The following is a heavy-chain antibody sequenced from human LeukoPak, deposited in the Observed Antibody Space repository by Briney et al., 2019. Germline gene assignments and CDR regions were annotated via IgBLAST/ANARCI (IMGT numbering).Heavy chain of an antibody. D-gene: IGHD1-1*01. CDR3: ASDGRVPYYYYYMDV. J-gene: IGHJ6*03. CDR2: IYDSGST. V-gene: IGHV4-38-2*02. CDR1: GYSISSGYY. Sequence: SETLSLTCTVSGYSISSGYYWGWIRQPPGKGLEWIGSIYDSGSTYYNRSLKSRVTISVDTSKNQFSLKLSSVTAADTAVYYCASDGRVPYYYYYMDVWGKGTTVTVSS.